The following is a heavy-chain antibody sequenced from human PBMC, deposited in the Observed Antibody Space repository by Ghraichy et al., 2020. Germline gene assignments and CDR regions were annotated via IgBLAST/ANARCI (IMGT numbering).Heavy chain of an antibody. CDR3: ATEGGNSVHDY. Sequence: ESLDISCTVSGGSISSSSYYWGWIRQPPGKGLEWIGSIYYSGSTYYNPSLKSRVTISVDTSKNQFSLKLSSVTAADTAVYYCATEGGNSVHDYWGQGTLVTVSS. V-gene: IGHV4-39*01. CDR1: GGSISSSSYY. CDR2: IYYSGST. J-gene: IGHJ4*02. D-gene: IGHD4-23*01.